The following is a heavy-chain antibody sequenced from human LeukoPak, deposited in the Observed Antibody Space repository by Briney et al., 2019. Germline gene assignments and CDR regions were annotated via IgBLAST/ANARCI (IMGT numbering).Heavy chain of an antibody. CDR1: GGSFSGYY. D-gene: IGHD4-17*01. J-gene: IGHJ4*02. V-gene: IGHV4-59*01. Sequence: PSETLSLTCAVYGGSFSGYYWSWIRQPPGKGLEWIGYIYYSGSTNYNPSLKSRVTISVDTSKNQFSLKLSSVTAADTAVYYCASVGYGDYVWGQGTLVTVSS. CDR2: IYYSGST. CDR3: ASVGYGDYV.